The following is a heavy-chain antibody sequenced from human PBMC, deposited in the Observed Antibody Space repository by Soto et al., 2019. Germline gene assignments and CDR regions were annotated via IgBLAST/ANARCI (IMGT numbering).Heavy chain of an antibody. CDR1: GFTFSSYS. CDR3: ARDRAPTYYDILTGYPDAFDI. CDR2: ISSSSSYI. J-gene: IGHJ3*02. Sequence: EVQLVESGGGLAKPGGSLRLSCAASGFTFSSYSMNWVRQAPGKGLEWVSSISSSSSYIYYADSVKGRFTISRDNATNSLYLQMNSLRAEDTAVYYCARDRAPTYYDILTGYPDAFDIWGQGTMVTVSS. V-gene: IGHV3-21*01. D-gene: IGHD3-9*01.